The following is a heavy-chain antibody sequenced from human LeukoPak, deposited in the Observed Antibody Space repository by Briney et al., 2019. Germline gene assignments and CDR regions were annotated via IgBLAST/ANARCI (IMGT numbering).Heavy chain of an antibody. Sequence: SETLFLTCTVSGGSFTRGDYYWGWVRQPPGKRLEWIGSIFYSGSTYYNPSLKSRVTISIDTSKNQFSLKLSSVTAADTAVYYCARSITMIVVVNYNWFDPWGQGTLVTVSS. CDR2: IFYSGST. V-gene: IGHV4-39*07. D-gene: IGHD3-22*01. CDR3: ARSITMIVVVNYNWFDP. J-gene: IGHJ5*02. CDR1: GGSFTRGDYY.